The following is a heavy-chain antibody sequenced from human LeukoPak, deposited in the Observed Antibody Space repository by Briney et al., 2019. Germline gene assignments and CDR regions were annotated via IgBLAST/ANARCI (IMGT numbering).Heavy chain of an antibody. CDR2: ISGSGGST. CDR3: AKAFYDSSGYYLDY. V-gene: IGHV3-23*01. CDR1: GFTFSSYA. D-gene: IGHD3-22*01. J-gene: IGHJ4*02. Sequence: PGGSLRLSCAASGFTFSSYAMSWVRQAPGKGLEWVSAISGSGGSTCYADSVKGRFTISRDNSKNTLYLQMNSLRAEDTAVYYCAKAFYDSSGYYLDYWGQGTLVTVSS.